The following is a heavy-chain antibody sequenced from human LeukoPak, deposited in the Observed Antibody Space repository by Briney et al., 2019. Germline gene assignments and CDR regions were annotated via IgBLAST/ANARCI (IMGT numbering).Heavy chain of an antibody. CDR2: IYHIGST. CDR1: GYAISSGYY. V-gene: IGHV4-38-2*02. J-gene: IGHJ4*02. D-gene: IGHD4-23*01. Sequence: PSETLSLTCTVSGYAISSGYYWGWIRQPPGKGLEWIGSIYHIGSTYYNPSLKSRVTISADTSKNQFSLKLTSVTAADAAVYYCARCDNGGNWDYWGQGTLVTVSS. CDR3: ARCDNGGNWDY.